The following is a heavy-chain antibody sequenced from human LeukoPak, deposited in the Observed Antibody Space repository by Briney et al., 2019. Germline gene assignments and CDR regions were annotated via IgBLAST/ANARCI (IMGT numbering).Heavy chain of an antibody. CDR1: GYTFTSYN. D-gene: IGHD3-16*02. J-gene: IGHJ6*02. V-gene: IGHV1-8*01. CDR2: MNPNSGYT. CDR3: AREGIVYYGMDV. Sequence: ASVKVSCKASGYTFTSYNINWVRQATGQGLEWMGWMNPNSGYTGYAQKFQGRVTMTRNTSISTAYMELSSLISEDTDVFYCAREGIVYYGMDVWGQGTTVTVSS.